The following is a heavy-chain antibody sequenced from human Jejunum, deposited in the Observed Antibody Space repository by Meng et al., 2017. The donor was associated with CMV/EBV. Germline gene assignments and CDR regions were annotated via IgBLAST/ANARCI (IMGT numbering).Heavy chain of an antibody. D-gene: IGHD3-3*02. V-gene: IGHV3-48*04. CDR2: IDSFSSTM. J-gene: IGHJ4*02. CDR1: GFTFSNYS. Sequence: CAAYGFTFSNYSMNWVRQAPGKGLEWLSYIDSFSSTMYYADSVKGRFTISRDNAKNSLYLQMNSLRAEDTAVYYCARDSIASALDYWGQGILVTVSS. CDR3: ARDSIASALDY.